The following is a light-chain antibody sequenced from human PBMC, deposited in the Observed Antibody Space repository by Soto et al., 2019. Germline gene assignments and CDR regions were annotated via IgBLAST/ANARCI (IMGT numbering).Light chain of an antibody. CDR1: SSDVGAYNY. Sequence: QSVLTQPASVSGSPGQSITISCTGTSSDVGAYNYVSWYQQHPGKAPKLMIYEVSNRPSGVSDRFSGSRSGNTASLTISGLQAEDESDYYCSSYTSSSTWVFXGGTKLTVL. J-gene: IGLJ3*02. CDR3: SSYTSSSTWV. CDR2: EVS. V-gene: IGLV2-14*01.